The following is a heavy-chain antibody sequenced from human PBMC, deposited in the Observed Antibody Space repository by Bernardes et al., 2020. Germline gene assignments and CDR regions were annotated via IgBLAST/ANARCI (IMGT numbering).Heavy chain of an antibody. D-gene: IGHD3-10*01. Sequence: SETLSLTCTVSGGSISSYYWSWIRQPPGKGLEWIGYIYYSGSTNYNPSLKSRVTISVDTSKNQFSLKLSSVTAADTAVYYCARDRLVRGVGNNNWFDPWGQGTLVTVSS. J-gene: IGHJ5*02. CDR2: IYYSGST. V-gene: IGHV4-59*01. CDR1: GGSISSYY. CDR3: ARDRLVRGVGNNNWFDP.